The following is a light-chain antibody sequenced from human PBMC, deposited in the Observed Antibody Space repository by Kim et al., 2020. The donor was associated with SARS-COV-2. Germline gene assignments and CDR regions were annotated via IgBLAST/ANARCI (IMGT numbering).Light chain of an antibody. J-gene: IGKJ1*01. CDR2: WAS. CDR3: QQYYSTPWT. Sequence: ATINCKSSQSVLYSSNNKNYLAWYQQKPGQPPKLLIYWASTRESGVPDRFSGSGSGTDFTLTISSLQAEDVEVYYCQQYYSTPWTFGQGTKVDIK. V-gene: IGKV4-1*01. CDR1: QSVLYSSNNKNY.